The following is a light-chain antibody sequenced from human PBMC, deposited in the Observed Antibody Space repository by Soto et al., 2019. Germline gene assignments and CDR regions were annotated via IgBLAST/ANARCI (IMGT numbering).Light chain of an antibody. J-gene: IGLJ3*02. CDR1: SGHSSYA. V-gene: IGLV4-69*01. CDR2: VNSDGSH. Sequence: QLVLTQSPSASASLGASVKLTCTLSSGHSSYAIAWHQQQPEKGPQYLMKVNSDGSHSKGDMIPDRFSGSSSGAERYLIISSLQSEDEADYYCQTWGNGIWVFGGGTQLTVL. CDR3: QTWGNGIWV.